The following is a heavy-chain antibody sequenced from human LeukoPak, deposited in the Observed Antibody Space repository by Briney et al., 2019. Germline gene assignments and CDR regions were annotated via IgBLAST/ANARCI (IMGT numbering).Heavy chain of an antibody. V-gene: IGHV3-23*01. Sequence: GGSLRLSCAASGFTFSRYAMSGVRPAPGRGVEWVSAISGSGGSTYYADSVKGRFTIARDNSKNTLYLQMNSLRAEDTAVYYCAKDRSGDYPDAFDMWGQGTMVSVSS. CDR2: ISGSGGST. D-gene: IGHD4-17*01. CDR3: AKDRSGDYPDAFDM. J-gene: IGHJ3*02. CDR1: GFTFSRYA.